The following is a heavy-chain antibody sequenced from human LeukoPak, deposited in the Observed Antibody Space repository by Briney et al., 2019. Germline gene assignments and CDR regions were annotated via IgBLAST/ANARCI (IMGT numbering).Heavy chain of an antibody. CDR2: ISAYNGNT. CDR3: ARGDGPVATISRAPQFDY. J-gene: IGHJ4*02. CDR1: GYTFTSYG. Sequence: ALVKVSCKASGYTFTSYGISWVRQAPGQGLEWMGWISAYNGNTNYAQKLQGRVTMTTDTSTSTAYMELRSLRSDDTAVYYCARGDGPVATISRAPQFDYWGQGTLVTVSS. D-gene: IGHD5-12*01. V-gene: IGHV1-18*01.